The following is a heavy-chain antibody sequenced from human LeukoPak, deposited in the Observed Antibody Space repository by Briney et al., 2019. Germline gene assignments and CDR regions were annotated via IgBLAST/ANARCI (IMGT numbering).Heavy chain of an antibody. Sequence: GGSLRLSCAASGFTFSNYAIHWVRQAPGKGLEWVAVISDDGSSKYSADSVKGRFTLSRDNSKNTLYLQMTSLRPEDTAVYYCARLLDFWGQGTLVTVSS. CDR3: ARLLDF. CDR2: ISDDGSSK. CDR1: GFTFSNYA. J-gene: IGHJ4*02. V-gene: IGHV3-30*04.